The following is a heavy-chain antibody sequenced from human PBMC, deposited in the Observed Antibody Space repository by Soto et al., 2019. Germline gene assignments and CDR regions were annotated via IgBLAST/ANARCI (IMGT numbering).Heavy chain of an antibody. CDR1: GGSISSYY. V-gene: IGHV4-59*01. CDR2: IYYSGST. D-gene: IGHD3-22*01. J-gene: IGHJ4*02. CDR3: ARGGGDYYDSSGSVDY. Sequence: QVQLQESGPGLVKPSETLSLTCTVSGGSISSYYWSWIRQPPGKGLEWIGYIYYSGSTNYNPSLKSRLTISVHTSKNLFPLKLSSVTAADTAVYYCARGGGDYYDSSGSVDYWGQGTLVTVSS.